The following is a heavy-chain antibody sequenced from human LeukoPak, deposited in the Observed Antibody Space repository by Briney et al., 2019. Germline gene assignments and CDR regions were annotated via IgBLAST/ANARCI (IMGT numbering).Heavy chain of an antibody. D-gene: IGHD3-10*01. CDR3: ARVRDGSGSYRRPIDS. J-gene: IGHJ4*02. CDR2: IYDSGST. Sequence: PSETLSLTCTVSGGSLSNYYWSWIRQAPGKGLEWIGYIYDSGSTNYNPSLQSRVTISVDTSKNQFSLKLSSVTAADTAVYYCARVRDGSGSYRRPIDSWGQGTLVTVSS. V-gene: IGHV4-59*08. CDR1: GGSLSNYY.